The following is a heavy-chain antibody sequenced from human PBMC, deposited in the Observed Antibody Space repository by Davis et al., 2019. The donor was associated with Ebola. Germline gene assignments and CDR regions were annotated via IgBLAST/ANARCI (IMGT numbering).Heavy chain of an antibody. CDR2: ITWNSNNK. CDR1: GFTFSRYW. J-gene: IGHJ4*02. CDR3: AREVGGCNMISCYRGFDS. V-gene: IGHV3-9*01. Sequence: GGSLRLSCAASGFTFSRYWMHWVRQVPGKGLEWVSGITWNSNNKDYADSVKGRFTISRDNAKNSLFLHMNSLRAEDTALYFCAREVGGCNMISCYRGFDSWGQGILVTVSS. D-gene: IGHD2-15*01.